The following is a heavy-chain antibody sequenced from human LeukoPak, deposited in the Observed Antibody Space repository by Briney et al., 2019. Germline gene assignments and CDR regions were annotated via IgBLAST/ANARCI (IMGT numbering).Heavy chain of an antibody. CDR2: VNSDGSTT. D-gene: IGHD6-13*01. Sequence: GGSLRLPCAASGFPFSNYWMHWVRQAPGKGLVWVSRVNSDGSTTNYADSVKGRFTISRDNAGNTLYMRMNSLRPEDTAVYYCARGYYSSSRFDSWGQGTLVTVSS. J-gene: IGHJ4*02. CDR3: ARGYYSSSRFDS. CDR1: GFPFSNYW. V-gene: IGHV3-74*01.